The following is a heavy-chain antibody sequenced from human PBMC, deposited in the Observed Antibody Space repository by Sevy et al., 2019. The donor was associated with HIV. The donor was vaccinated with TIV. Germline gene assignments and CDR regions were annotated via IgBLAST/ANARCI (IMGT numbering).Heavy chain of an antibody. Sequence: GESLKISCKGSGYSFTSYWIGWVRQMPGKGLEWMGIIYPGDSDTRYSPSFQGQVTISADKSIGTAYLHWGSLKASDPAMYYCARRGSTVDYYYGMDVWGQGTTVTVSS. V-gene: IGHV5-51*01. CDR1: GYSFTSYW. CDR3: ARRGSTVDYYYGMDV. CDR2: IYPGDSDT. J-gene: IGHJ6*02. D-gene: IGHD4-17*01.